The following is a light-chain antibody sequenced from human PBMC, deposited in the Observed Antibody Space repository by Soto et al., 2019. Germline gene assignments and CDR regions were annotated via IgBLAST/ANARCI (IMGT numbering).Light chain of an antibody. V-gene: IGKV1-5*01. CDR1: QSISNR. CDR3: QHYGGMWT. Sequence: DIQMTQSPSTLSGSVGDRVTITCRASQSISNRLAWYQQKPGKAPKVLIYDASNLESGVPSRFTGSGSGTEFILTISSLQPDDFATYYCQHYGGMWTFGQGTKVDIK. J-gene: IGKJ1*01. CDR2: DAS.